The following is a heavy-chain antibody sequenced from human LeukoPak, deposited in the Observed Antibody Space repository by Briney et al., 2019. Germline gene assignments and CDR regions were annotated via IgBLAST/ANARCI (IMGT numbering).Heavy chain of an antibody. CDR1: GFTFSSYA. V-gene: IGHV3-30*04. CDR2: ISYDGSNK. D-gene: IGHD6-19*01. CDR3: ARDGTRYSSGWSPDFDY. Sequence: GGSLRLSCAASGFTFSSYAMHWVRQAPGKGLEWVAVISYDGSNKYYADSVKGRFTISRDNSKNTLYLQMNSLRAEDTAVYYRARDGTRYSSGWSPDFDYWGQGTLVTVSS. J-gene: IGHJ4*02.